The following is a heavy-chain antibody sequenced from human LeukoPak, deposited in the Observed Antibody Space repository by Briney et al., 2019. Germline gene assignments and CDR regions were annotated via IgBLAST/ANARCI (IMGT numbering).Heavy chain of an antibody. V-gene: IGHV3-7*03. CDR2: IKQDGSEK. D-gene: IGHD3-10*01. J-gene: IGHJ4*02. CDR1: GFTFSNYW. Sequence: GGSLRLSCAASGFTFSNYWMTWVRQAPGKGLEWVASIKQDGSEKYYVDSVKGRFTISRDNAKSSLYLQVNSLRAEDTAVYFCARDKSAGADTGSSFYYWGQGALATVSS. CDR3: ARDKSAGADTGSSFYY.